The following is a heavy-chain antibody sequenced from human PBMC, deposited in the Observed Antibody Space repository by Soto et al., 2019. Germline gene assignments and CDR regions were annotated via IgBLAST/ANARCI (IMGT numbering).Heavy chain of an antibody. J-gene: IGHJ5*02. V-gene: IGHV4-4*02. Sequence: SETLSLTCGVSGGTVASSHWWSWVRQSPGGGLEWIGNVYHTGDTNFNPSLQSRVTVSVDKSNNQFSLRLNSLTAADTAVYFCAREIVTAGGNNYFDPWGPGTLVTVSS. CDR1: GGTVASSHW. D-gene: IGHD2-21*02. CDR2: VYHTGDT. CDR3: AREIVTAGGNNYFDP.